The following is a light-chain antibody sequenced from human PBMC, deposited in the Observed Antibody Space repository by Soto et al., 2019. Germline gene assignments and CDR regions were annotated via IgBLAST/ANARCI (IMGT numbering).Light chain of an antibody. Sequence: DPQMTQSPSTLSAAVGDRVTITCRANQNIYNYLAWYQQKPGRAPKLLIYGASSLESGVPSRFSGSGFATEFTLTISSLQPDDFATYYCQQYNNVFGGGTKVEIK. CDR1: QNIYNY. V-gene: IGKV1-5*01. CDR2: GAS. J-gene: IGKJ4*01. CDR3: QQYNNV.